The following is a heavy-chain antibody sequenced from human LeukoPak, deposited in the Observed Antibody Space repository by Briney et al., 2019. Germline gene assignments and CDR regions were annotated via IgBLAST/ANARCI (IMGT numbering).Heavy chain of an antibody. J-gene: IGHJ2*01. D-gene: IGHD5-24*01. CDR1: GFTFSGYA. CDR2: ISASGGST. Sequence: GGSLRLSCAASGFTFSGYAMSWVRQGPGTGLEWVSTISASGGSTYYADSVKGRFTISRDNPKNTLYVQMSSLRAEDTAIYFCAKVPDGSPRGYWYFDLWGRGTLVTVSS. V-gene: IGHV3-23*01. CDR3: AKVPDGSPRGYWYFDL.